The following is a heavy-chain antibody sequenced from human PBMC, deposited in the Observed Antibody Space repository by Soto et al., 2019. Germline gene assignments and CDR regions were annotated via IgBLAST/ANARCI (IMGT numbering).Heavy chain of an antibody. Sequence: QVQLQESGPGLLKPSETLSLTCTVSGGSISDYYWSWIRQPAGKGLEWVGRIFASGTTNYNPSLKSRVTLSVDTSKKQFSLKLSSVTAADTAIYYCARDGGRMMIKSMDVWGQGTTVTVTS. V-gene: IGHV4-4*07. CDR3: ARDGGRMMIKSMDV. CDR2: IFASGTT. CDR1: GGSISDYY. D-gene: IGHD3-16*01. J-gene: IGHJ6*02.